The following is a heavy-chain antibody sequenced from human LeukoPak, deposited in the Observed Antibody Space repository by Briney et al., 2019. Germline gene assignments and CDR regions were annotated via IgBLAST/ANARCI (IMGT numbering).Heavy chain of an antibody. D-gene: IGHD6-13*01. J-gene: IGHJ4*02. Sequence: ASVKVSCKASGYKFVAYYIHWVRQSPGQGLEWLGRINPDSGDTNYAQKFQGRVTMMRDTSISTAYMELSSLRSDDTAVFYCARRIAAAGHFDYWGQGTLVTVSS. CDR3: ARRIAAAGHFDY. V-gene: IGHV1-2*06. CDR2: INPDSGDT. CDR1: GYKFVAYY.